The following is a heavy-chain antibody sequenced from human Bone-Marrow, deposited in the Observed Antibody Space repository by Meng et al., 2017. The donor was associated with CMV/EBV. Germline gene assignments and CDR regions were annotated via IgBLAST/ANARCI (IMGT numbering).Heavy chain of an antibody. CDR3: ARGRVCSSTSCEWAPDY. CDR2: IIPISGTV. CDR1: GGTFSSHA. D-gene: IGHD2-2*01. J-gene: IGHJ4*02. V-gene: IGHV1-69*05. Sequence: SVKVSCKASGGTFSSHAISWVRQAPGQGLEWMGGIIPISGTVNYAQNFQGRVTITTDESTSTAYMELSSLRSEDTAVYYCARGRVCSSTSCEWAPDYWGQGTLVTVSS.